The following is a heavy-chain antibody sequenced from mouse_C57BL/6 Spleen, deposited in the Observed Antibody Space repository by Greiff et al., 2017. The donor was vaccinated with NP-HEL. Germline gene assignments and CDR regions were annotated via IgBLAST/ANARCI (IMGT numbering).Heavy chain of an antibody. CDR3: ARGAYDYGFAY. J-gene: IGHJ3*01. V-gene: IGHV1-50*01. CDR2: IDPSDSYT. Sequence: VQLQQSGAELVKPGASVKLSCKASGYTFTSYWMQWVKQRPGQGLEWIGEIDPSDSYTNYNQKFKGKATLTVDTSSSTAYMQLSSLTAEDSAVYCCARGAYDYGFAYWGQGTLVTVSA. CDR1: GYTFTSYW. D-gene: IGHD2-4*01.